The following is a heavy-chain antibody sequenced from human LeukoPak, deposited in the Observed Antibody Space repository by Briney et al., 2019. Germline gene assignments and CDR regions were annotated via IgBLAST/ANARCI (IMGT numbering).Heavy chain of an antibody. V-gene: IGHV3-21*01. J-gene: IGHJ4*02. CDR1: GFTFSSYD. CDR3: TRPADAYAPFDH. Sequence: GGSLRLSCAASGFTFSSYDMNWVRQAQGKGLEWVSSISSSSTYIYYADSMKGRFTISRDNAKNSLYLQMNSLRVEDTAVYYCTRPADAYAPFDHWGQGTLVTVSS. CDR2: ISSSSTYI. D-gene: IGHD2-2*01.